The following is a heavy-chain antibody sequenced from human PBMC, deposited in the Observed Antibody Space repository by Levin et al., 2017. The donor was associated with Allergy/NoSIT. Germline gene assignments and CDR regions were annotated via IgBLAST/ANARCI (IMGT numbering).Heavy chain of an antibody. CDR3: ARGATSHFDY. CDR1: GYTFTSYD. V-gene: IGHV1-8*01. J-gene: IGHJ4*02. Sequence: GESLKISCKASGYTFTSYDINWVRQATGQGLEWMGWMNPNSGNTGYAQKFQGRVTMTRNTSISTAYMELSSLRSEDTAVYYCARGATSHFDYWGQGTLVTVSS. CDR2: MNPNSGNT.